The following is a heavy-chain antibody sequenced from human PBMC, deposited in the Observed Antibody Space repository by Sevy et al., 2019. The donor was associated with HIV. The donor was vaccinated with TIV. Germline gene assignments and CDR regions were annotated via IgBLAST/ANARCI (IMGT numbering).Heavy chain of an antibody. J-gene: IGHJ6*02. D-gene: IGHD3-3*01. V-gene: IGHV3-64D*06. Sequence: GGSLRLSWSGSGFSFSNSAMNWVRQTPGKGLKYVSAISSDGVSTYYTDSVRGGFTISRDNSKNTLYRQMSSLRVEDTAVYYCVKDPDYNFWRGDYGMDVWGQGTTVTVSS. CDR3: VKDPDYNFWRGDYGMDV. CDR1: GFSFSNSA. CDR2: ISSDGVST.